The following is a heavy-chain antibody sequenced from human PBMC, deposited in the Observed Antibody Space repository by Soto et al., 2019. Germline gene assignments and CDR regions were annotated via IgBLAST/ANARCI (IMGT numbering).Heavy chain of an antibody. CDR1: GFTFDSPYNHG. J-gene: IGHJ4*01. CDR3: VSWVYAPFDY. CDR2: ISSNGANT. Sequence: PGGSLRLSCAASGFTFDSPYNHGMSWVRQSPGKGPQWVSPISSNGANTHYAESVKGRFTISKDASRNTVHLHMNSLRAEDTAPYFCVSWVYAPFDYWGHGTPVTVSS. V-gene: IGHV3-23*01. D-gene: IGHD2-8*01.